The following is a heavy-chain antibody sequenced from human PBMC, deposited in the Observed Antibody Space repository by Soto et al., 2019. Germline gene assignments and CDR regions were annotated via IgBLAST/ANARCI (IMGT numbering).Heavy chain of an antibody. D-gene: IGHD3-10*01. CDR2: IYYSGST. Sequence: SETLSLTCTVSGGSISSGDYYWSWIRQPPGKGLEWIGYIYYSGSTYYNPSLKSRVTISVDTSKNQFSLKLSSVTAADTAVYYCAGDYYGSGSYYPYYYYGMDVWGQGTTVT. CDR3: AGDYYGSGSYYPYYYYGMDV. V-gene: IGHV4-30-4*01. CDR1: GGSISSGDYY. J-gene: IGHJ6*02.